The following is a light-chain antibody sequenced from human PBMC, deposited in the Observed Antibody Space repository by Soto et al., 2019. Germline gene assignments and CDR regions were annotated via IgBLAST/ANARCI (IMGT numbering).Light chain of an antibody. CDR1: QSVSSSY. V-gene: IGKV3-20*01. CDR2: GAS. J-gene: IGKJ5*01. CDR3: RKLGTPPTP. Sequence: EIVLTQSPGTLSLSPGERATLSCRASQSVSSSYLAWYQQKPGQAPRLLIYGASSRATGIPDRFSGSGSGKDFTLTISRVELEDLEVFYGRKLGTPPTPLGKGTRREIK.